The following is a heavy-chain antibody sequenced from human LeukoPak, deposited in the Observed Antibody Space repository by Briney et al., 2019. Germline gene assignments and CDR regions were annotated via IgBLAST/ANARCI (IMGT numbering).Heavy chain of an antibody. V-gene: IGHV3-30-3*01. J-gene: IGHJ3*02. CDR1: GFTFSSYA. CDR2: ISYDGSNK. CDR3: AKVGATVTYHDAFDI. D-gene: IGHD4-17*01. Sequence: GGSLRLSCAASGFTFSSYAMHWVRQAPGKGLEWVAVISYDGSNKYYADSVKGRFTISRDNSKNTLYLQMNSLRAEDTAVYYCAKVGATVTYHDAFDIWGQGTVVTVSS.